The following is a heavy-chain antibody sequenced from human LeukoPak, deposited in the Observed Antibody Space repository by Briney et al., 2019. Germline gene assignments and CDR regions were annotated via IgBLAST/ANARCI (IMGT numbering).Heavy chain of an antibody. CDR2: ISYDGSNK. D-gene: IGHD4-17*01. CDR1: GFTFSSYA. V-gene: IGHV3-30-3*01. Sequence: HPGRSLRLPCAASGFTFSSYAMHWVRQAPGKGLEWVAVISYDGSNKYYADSVKGRFTISRDNSKNTLYLQMNSLRAEDTAVYYCASVFYGDFYFDYWGQGTLVTVSS. CDR3: ASVFYGDFYFDY. J-gene: IGHJ4*02.